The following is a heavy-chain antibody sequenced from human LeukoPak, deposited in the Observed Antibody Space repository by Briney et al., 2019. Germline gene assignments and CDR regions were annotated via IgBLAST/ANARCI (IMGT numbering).Heavy chain of an antibody. Sequence: PGGSLRLSCAASGFTFSSYAMSWVRQAPGKGLEWVSAISGAGGSTYYADSVKGRFTISRDNSKNTLYLQMNSLRAEDTAVYYCAKDLQLGYSGYDYSWTTFDYWGQGTLVTVSS. CDR3: AKDLQLGYSGYDYSWTTFDY. D-gene: IGHD5-12*01. CDR2: ISGAGGST. J-gene: IGHJ4*02. V-gene: IGHV3-23*01. CDR1: GFTFSSYA.